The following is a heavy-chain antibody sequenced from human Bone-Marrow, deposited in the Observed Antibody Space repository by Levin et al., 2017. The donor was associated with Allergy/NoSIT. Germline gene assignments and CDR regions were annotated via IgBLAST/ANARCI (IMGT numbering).Heavy chain of an antibody. CDR2: IYYSGST. J-gene: IGHJ4*02. D-gene: IGHD4-11*01. CDR3: ARGWTTVSYLGYFDY. CDR1: GGSISSYY. Sequence: SQTLSLTCTVSGGSISSYYWSWIRPPPGKGLEWIGYIYYSGSTNYNPSLKSRVTISVDTSKNQFSLKLSSVTAADTAVYYCARGWTTVSYLGYFDYWGQGTLVTVSS. V-gene: IGHV4-59*01.